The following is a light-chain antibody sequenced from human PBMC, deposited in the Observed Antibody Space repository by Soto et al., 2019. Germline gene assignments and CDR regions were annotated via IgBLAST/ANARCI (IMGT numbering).Light chain of an antibody. CDR3: VLYMGSGIWV. CDR1: SGSVSISNY. Sequence: QTVVTQEPSFSVSPGGTVTLTCGLSSGSVSISNYPSWYQQTSGQAPRTLIYSIKTRSSGVPDRFSGSIVGNKAALTITGAQADDEADYYCVLYMGSGIWVFGGGTKLTVL. CDR2: SIK. J-gene: IGLJ3*02. V-gene: IGLV8-61*01.